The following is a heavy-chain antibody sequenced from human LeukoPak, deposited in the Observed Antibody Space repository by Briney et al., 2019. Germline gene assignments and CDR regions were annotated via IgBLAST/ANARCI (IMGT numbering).Heavy chain of an antibody. CDR2: ISGSGGST. CDR1: GFTFSSYA. J-gene: IGHJ4*02. Sequence: GGSLRLSCAASGFTFSSYAISWVRQAPGKGLEWVSVISGSGGSTYYADSVKGRFTISRDNSKNTVSLQMESLRAEDTALYYCAKDYAVGSIDYWGQGTLVTVSS. D-gene: IGHD3-16*01. CDR3: AKDYAVGSIDY. V-gene: IGHV3-23*01.